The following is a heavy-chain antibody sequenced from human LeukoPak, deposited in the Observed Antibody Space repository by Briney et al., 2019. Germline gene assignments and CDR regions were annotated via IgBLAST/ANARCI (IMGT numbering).Heavy chain of an antibody. Sequence: GGSLRLSCAASGFTFSSYAMTWVSHAPGKGLEWVSIISGSGGSTSYADSVKGRFTISRDNSKNTLYLKMNSLRAEDTALYYCAKPYSGTILTGWFDPWGQGTLVTVSS. J-gene: IGHJ5*02. D-gene: IGHD3-9*01. CDR2: ISGSGGST. CDR3: AKPYSGTILTGWFDP. CDR1: GFTFSSYA. V-gene: IGHV3-23*01.